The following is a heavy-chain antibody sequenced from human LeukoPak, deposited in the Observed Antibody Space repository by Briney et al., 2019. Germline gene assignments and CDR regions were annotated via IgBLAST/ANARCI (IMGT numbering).Heavy chain of an antibody. J-gene: IGHJ4*02. CDR1: GGSISSSSYY. CDR3: ARQSSGSYYPLLLSTSYYFDY. Sequence: SPTLSLVCPVPGGSISSSSYYWGWIRQPPGTRLERLGSIYSSGRTYYNPSLNTRVTISVDTSKNLFCVKLSSVTAADTAVQYCARQSSGSYYPLLLSTSYYFDYWGQGTLVTVSS. D-gene: IGHD1-26*01. V-gene: IGHV4-39*01. CDR2: IYSSGRT.